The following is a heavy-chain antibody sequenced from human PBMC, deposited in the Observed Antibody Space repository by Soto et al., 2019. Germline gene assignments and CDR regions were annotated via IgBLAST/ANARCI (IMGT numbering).Heavy chain of an antibody. CDR3: ARRVRKWGFVP. CDR2: MNPNSGNT. J-gene: IGHJ5*02. CDR1: GYTFTSYD. Sequence: QVQLVQSGAEGKKPGASVKVSCKASGYTFTSYDINWVRQATGQGLEWMGWMNPNSGNTGYAQKLQGXXTXTXXTSRRTAYMELSSLRSEDTDAYYCARRVRKWGFVPWGQGTLVTVSS. D-gene: IGHD2-21*01. V-gene: IGHV1-8*01.